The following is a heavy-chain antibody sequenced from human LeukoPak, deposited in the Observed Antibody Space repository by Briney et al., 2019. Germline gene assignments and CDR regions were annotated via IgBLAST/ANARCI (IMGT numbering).Heavy chain of an antibody. CDR3: ARHVYDYDFWSGHWGYFDY. J-gene: IGHJ4*02. CDR2: IYYSGST. CDR1: GASFTDYY. V-gene: IGHV4-39*01. Sequence: KTSETLSLTCDVYGASFTDYYWGWIRQPPGKGLEWIGSIYYSGSTYYNPSLKSRVTISVDTSKNQFSLKLSSVTAADTAVYYCARHVYDYDFWSGHWGYFDYWGQGTLVTVSS. D-gene: IGHD3-3*01.